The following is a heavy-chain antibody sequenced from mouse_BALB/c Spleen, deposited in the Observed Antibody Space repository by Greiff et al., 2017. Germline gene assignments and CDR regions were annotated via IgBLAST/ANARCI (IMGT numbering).Heavy chain of an antibody. CDR2: ISYSGST. CDR3: ARSYGSSSFAY. Sequence: DVQLQESGPGLVKPSQSLSLTCTVTGYSITSDYAWNWIRQFPGNKLEWMGYISYSGSTSYNPSLKSRISITRDTSKNQFFLQLNSVTTEDTATYYCARSYGSSSFAYWGQGTLVTVSA. V-gene: IGHV3-2*02. D-gene: IGHD1-1*01. CDR1: GYSITSDYA. J-gene: IGHJ3*01.